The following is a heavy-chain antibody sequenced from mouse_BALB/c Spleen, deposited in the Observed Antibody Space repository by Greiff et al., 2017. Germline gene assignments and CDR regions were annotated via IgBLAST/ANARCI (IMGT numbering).Heavy chain of an antibody. CDR3: ARSSYRYDGPWFAY. CDR2: ISSGSSTI. D-gene: IGHD2-14*01. V-gene: IGHV5-17*02. J-gene: IGHJ3*01. CDR1: GFTFSSFG. Sequence: EVMLVESGGGLVQPGGSRKLSCAASGFTFSSFGMHWVRQAPEKGLEWVAYISSGSSTIYYADTVKGRFTISRDNPKNTLFLQMTSLRSEDTAMYYCARSSYRYDGPWFAYWGQGTLVTVSA.